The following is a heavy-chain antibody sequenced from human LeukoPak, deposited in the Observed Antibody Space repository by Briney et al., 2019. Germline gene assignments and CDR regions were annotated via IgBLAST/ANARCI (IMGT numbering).Heavy chain of an antibody. D-gene: IGHD3-10*01. Sequence: SQTLSLTFAISGDSVSSNSAAWNWIRQSPSRGLEWLGRTYYRSKWYNDYAGAGKSRITINTDKTKNQFYQQLKSGTPEAAAVYYCARDVFYYYGSGSYLPEYNWFDPWGQGTLVTVSS. CDR2: TYYRSKWYN. J-gene: IGHJ5*02. CDR1: GDSVSSNSAA. V-gene: IGHV6-1*01. CDR3: ARDVFYYYGSGSYLPEYNWFDP.